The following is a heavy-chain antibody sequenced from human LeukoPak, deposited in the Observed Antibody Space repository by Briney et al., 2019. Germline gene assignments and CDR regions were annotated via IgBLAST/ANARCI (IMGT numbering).Heavy chain of an antibody. J-gene: IGHJ4*02. Sequence: GGSLRLSCAASGFTFDDYAMHWVRQAPGKGLEWVSGISWNSGSIGYADSVKGRFTIPRDNAKNSLYLQMNSLRAEDTALYYCAKDEAVTGTTSYYFDYWGQGTLVTVSS. V-gene: IGHV3-9*01. CDR3: AKDEAVTGTTSYYFDY. CDR1: GFTFDDYA. D-gene: IGHD6-19*01. CDR2: ISWNSGSI.